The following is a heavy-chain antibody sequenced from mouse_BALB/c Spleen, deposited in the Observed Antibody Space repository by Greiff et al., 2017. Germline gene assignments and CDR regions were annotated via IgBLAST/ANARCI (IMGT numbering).Heavy chain of an antibody. V-gene: IGHV1-12*01. CDR3: ARSGVYFDV. D-gene: IGHD3-1*01. CDR2: IYPGNGDT. Sequence: QVQLQQPGAELVKPGASVKMSCKASGYTFTSYNMHWVKQTPGQGLEWIGAIYPGNGDTSYNQKFKGKATLTADKSSSTAYMQLSSLTSEDSAVYYCARSGVYFDVWGAGTTVTVSS. CDR1: GYTFTSYN. J-gene: IGHJ1*01.